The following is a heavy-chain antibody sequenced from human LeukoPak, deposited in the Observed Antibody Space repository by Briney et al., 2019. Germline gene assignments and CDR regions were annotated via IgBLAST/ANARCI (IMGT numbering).Heavy chain of an antibody. D-gene: IGHD1-1*01. J-gene: IGHJ6*02. CDR2: ISVYNGNT. CDR3: AGDLKGAITWTGLSAGMDV. CDR1: GYTFTTYA. Sequence: GASVKVSCKASGYTFTTYAISWVRQAPGQGLEWMGWISVYNGNTNYAQKLQGRVSMTTDTSTSTAYMELRSLSSDDTAVYYCAGDLKGAITWTGLSAGMDVWGQGTTVTVSS. V-gene: IGHV1-18*01.